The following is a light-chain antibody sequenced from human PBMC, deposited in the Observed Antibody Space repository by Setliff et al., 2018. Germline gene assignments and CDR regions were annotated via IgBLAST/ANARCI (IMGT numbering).Light chain of an antibody. CDR2: DVS. CDR1: SSDVGGYDY. Sequence: QSALTQPRSVSGSPGQSVTISCTGTSSDVGGYDYVSWFQQHPGKAPKLMISDVSKRPSGVPDRFSGSKSGNTASLTISGLQAEDEADYYCQSYDSSLSGYVFGTGTKVTVL. J-gene: IGLJ1*01. CDR3: QSYDSSLSGYV. V-gene: IGLV2-11*01.